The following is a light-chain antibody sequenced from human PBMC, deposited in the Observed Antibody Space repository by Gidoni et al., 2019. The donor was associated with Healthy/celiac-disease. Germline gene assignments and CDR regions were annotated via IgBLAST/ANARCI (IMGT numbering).Light chain of an antibody. Sequence: SYVLTQPPSASVAPGQTARITGGGSNIGSKSVHWYQQKPGQAPVLVVYDDSDRPSGIPDRFSGSNSGNTATLTISRVESGDEADYYCQVWDSSSDHVVFGGGTKLTVL. CDR3: QVWDSSSDHVV. V-gene: IGLV3-21*02. CDR1: NIGSKS. CDR2: DDS. J-gene: IGLJ2*01.